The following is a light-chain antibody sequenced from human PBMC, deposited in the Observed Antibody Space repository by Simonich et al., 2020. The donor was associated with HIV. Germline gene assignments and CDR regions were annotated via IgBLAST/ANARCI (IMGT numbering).Light chain of an antibody. J-gene: IGLJ3*02. CDR3: YSTDSSGNHRV. Sequence: SYELPQPPSVSVSPGQTARITCSGDALPKEYAYWYQQKSGQAPVLVIYEDIKLPSGIPERFSGSSSGTMATLTISGAQVEDEADYYCYSTDSSGNHRVFGGGTKLTVL. CDR1: ALPKEY. CDR2: EDI. V-gene: IGLV3-10*01.